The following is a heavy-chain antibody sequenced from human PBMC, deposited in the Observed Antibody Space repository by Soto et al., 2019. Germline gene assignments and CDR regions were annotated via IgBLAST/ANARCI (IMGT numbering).Heavy chain of an antibody. CDR3: ARGVDIDYYYYSMDV. J-gene: IGHJ6*03. V-gene: IGHV1-8*01. CDR1: GYTFTSYD. CDR2: MNPTSGDT. Sequence: QVQLVQSGAEVKKPGASVKVSCKASGYTFTSYDINWVRQATGQGLEWMGWMNPTSGDTGYAQQFQGSVTMTRNTSISTAYMELTSLRSEDTAMYYCARGVDIDYYYYSMDVWGKGTTVTVSS.